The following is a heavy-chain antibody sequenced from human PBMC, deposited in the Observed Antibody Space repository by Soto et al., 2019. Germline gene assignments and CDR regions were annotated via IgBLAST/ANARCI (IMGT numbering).Heavy chain of an antibody. J-gene: IGHJ5*02. CDR2: IKQDGSEK. D-gene: IGHD3-22*01. CDR3: ARDSDYDSSGPNNWFAP. CDR1: GFTFSSYW. Sequence: EVQLVESGGGLVQPGGSLRLSCAASGFTFSSYWMSWVRQAPGKGLEWVANIKQDGSEKYYVDSVKGRFTISRDNAKNSLYRQMNSLRAEDTAVYYCARDSDYDSSGPNNWFAPWGQGTLVTVSS. V-gene: IGHV3-7*01.